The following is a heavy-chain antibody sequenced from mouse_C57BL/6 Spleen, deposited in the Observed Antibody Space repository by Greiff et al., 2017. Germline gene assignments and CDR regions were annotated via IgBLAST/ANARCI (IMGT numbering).Heavy chain of an antibody. V-gene: IGHV1-18*01. CDR2: INPNNGGT. D-gene: IGHD4-1*01. CDR1: GYTFTDYN. Sequence: VQLKQSGPELVKPGASVKIPCKASGYTFTDYNMDWVKQSHGKSLEWIGDINPNNGGTIYNQKFKGKATLTVDKSSSTAYMELRSLTSEDTAVYYCASGRLGPFAYWGQGTLVTVSA. J-gene: IGHJ3*01. CDR3: ASGRLGPFAY.